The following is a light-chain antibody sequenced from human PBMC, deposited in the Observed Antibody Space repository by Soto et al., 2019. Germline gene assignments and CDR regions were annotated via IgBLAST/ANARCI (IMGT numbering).Light chain of an antibody. CDR2: WTS. J-gene: IGKJ2*01. V-gene: IGKV4-1*01. CDR1: QSVLSSFNNKKS. CDR3: QQYYTTPYT. Sequence: DIVMTQSPDSLTVSLGERATINCKSSQSVLSSFNNKKSLAWYQQKPGQPPKLLIYWTSTRESGVPDRFSGSGSGTDFTLTISSLQAEDVAVYYCQQYYTTPYTFGQGTKLEI.